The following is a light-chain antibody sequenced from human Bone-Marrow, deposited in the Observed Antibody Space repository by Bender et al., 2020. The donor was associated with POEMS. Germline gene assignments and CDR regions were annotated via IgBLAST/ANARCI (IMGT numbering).Light chain of an antibody. Sequence: QSALTQPPSASGSPGQSVTISCTGTSSDVGGYNYVSWYQHHAGRAPKLLIYEVTKRPSGVPDRFSGSKYGNTASLTVSGLQAEDEADYYCSSYTSSDTVLFGGGTQLAVL. V-gene: IGLV2-8*01. J-gene: IGLJ2*01. CDR3: SSYTSSDTVL. CDR1: SSDVGGYNY. CDR2: EVT.